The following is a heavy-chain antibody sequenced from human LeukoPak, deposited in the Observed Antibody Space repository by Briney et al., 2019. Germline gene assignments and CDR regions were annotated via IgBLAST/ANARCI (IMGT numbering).Heavy chain of an antibody. Sequence: SQTLSPTCAISGDSVSSNSAAWNWIRQSPSRGLEWLGRTYYRSKWYNDYAVSVKSRITINPDTSKNQFSLQLNSVTPEDTAVYYCARDTSLPRGFTGWFDPWGQGTLVTVSS. V-gene: IGHV6-1*01. J-gene: IGHJ5*02. D-gene: IGHD2-8*02. CDR3: ARDTSLPRGFTGWFDP. CDR1: GDSVSSNSAA. CDR2: TYYRSKWYN.